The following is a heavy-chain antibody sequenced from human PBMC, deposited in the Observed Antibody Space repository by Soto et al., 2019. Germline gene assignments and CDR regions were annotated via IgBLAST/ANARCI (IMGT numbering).Heavy chain of an antibody. V-gene: IGHV1-46*01. CDR2: INASNGNT. D-gene: IGHD1-7*01. Sequence: ASVKVSCKASGYSFTTYYIQWVRHAPGQRLEWLGIINASNGNTKYAQKFQGRVTMTRDTSTSTAYMELRSLRSDDTAVYYCARGGTSNWNYDLDYWGQGTLVTVSS. CDR3: ARGGTSNWNYDLDY. J-gene: IGHJ4*02. CDR1: GYSFTTYY.